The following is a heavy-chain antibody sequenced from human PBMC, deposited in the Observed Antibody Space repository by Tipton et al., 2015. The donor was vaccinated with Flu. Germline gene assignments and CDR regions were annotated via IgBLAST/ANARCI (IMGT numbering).Heavy chain of an antibody. Sequence: TLSLTCTVSGGSIGAYSWSWIRQPPGNALEWIGYIFYSGSTDYNPSLKSRVTILVDTSKNQFSLKLSSLTAADSAVYFCARLAYGSGTYFFDYWGQGTLVTVSS. CDR1: GGSIGAYS. V-gene: IGHV4-59*08. CDR3: ARLAYGSGTYFFDY. CDR2: IFYSGST. J-gene: IGHJ4*02. D-gene: IGHD3-10*01.